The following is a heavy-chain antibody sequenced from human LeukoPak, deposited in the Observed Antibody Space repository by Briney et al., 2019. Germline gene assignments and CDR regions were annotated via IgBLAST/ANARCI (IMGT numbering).Heavy chain of an antibody. CDR3: ARGRTINYYGSGSYYPYGMDV. D-gene: IGHD3-10*01. CDR1: GYTFTSYD. Sequence: ASVKVSCKASGYTFTSYDINWVRQATGQGLEWMGWMNPNSGNTGYAQKLQGRVTMTRNTSISTAYMELSSLRSEDTAVYYCARGRTINYYGSGSYYPYGMDVWGQGTTVTVSS. J-gene: IGHJ6*02. CDR2: MNPNSGNT. V-gene: IGHV1-8*01.